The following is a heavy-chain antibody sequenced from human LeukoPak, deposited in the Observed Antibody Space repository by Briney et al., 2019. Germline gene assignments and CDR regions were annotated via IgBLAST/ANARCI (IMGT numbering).Heavy chain of an antibody. Sequence: GGSLRLSCAASGFTFSGSAMHWVRQASGKGLEWVGRIRSKANSYATAYAASVKGRFTISRDDSKNTGYLQMNSLKTEDTAVYYCTRHWGASSSPSIDYWGQGTLVTVSS. D-gene: IGHD6-6*01. CDR1: GFTFSGSA. CDR2: IRSKANSYAT. J-gene: IGHJ4*02. CDR3: TRHWGASSSPSIDY. V-gene: IGHV3-73*01.